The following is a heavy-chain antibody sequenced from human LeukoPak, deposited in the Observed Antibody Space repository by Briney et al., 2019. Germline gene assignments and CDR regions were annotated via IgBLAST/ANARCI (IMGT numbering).Heavy chain of an antibody. D-gene: IGHD6-13*01. Sequence: ASVKVSCKSSGYTFIAYYMHWVRLAPGQGLEWMGWISPISGDTHYAQKFEGRVTMTRDTSTSTVYMELSSLRSEDTAVYYCARSIAAAACWFDPWGQGTLVTVSS. V-gene: IGHV1-2*02. J-gene: IGHJ5*02. CDR1: GYTFIAYY. CDR3: ARSIAAAACWFDP. CDR2: ISPISGDT.